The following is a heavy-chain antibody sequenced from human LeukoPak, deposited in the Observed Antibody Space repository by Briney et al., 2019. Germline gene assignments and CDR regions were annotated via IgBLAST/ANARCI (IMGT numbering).Heavy chain of an antibody. CDR1: GFTFSSYA. J-gene: IGHJ4*02. Sequence: GGSLRLSCAASGFTFSSYAMHWVRQAPGKGLEWVAVISYDGSNKYYADSVRGRFTISRDNSKNTLYLQMNSLRAEDTAVYYCATMGVVVAATIDYWGQGTLVTVSS. CDR2: ISYDGSNK. CDR3: ATMGVVVAATIDY. V-gene: IGHV3-30*04. D-gene: IGHD2-15*01.